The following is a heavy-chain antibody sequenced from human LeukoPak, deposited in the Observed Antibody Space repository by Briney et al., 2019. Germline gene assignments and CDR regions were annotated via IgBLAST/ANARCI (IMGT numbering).Heavy chain of an antibody. J-gene: IGHJ4*02. D-gene: IGHD3-22*01. Sequence: GASVKVSCKASGYTFTGYYMHWVRQAPGQGLEWMGWINPNSGGTNYAQKFQGRVTMTRDTSISTAYMELSRLRSDDTAVYYCAKYYYDSSGYYITPPARAPDYWGQGTLVTVSS. CDR1: GYTFTGYY. CDR2: INPNSGGT. CDR3: AKYYYDSSGYYITPPARAPDY. V-gene: IGHV1-2*02.